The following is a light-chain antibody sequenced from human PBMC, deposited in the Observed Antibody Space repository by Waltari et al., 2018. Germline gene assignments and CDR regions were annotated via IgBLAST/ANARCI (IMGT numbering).Light chain of an antibody. Sequence: QSALTQPPSASGSPVQSVTISCPGTSSDVGGFDFVSWYQQHPGKVPRLMIYEVSKRPSGVPDRFSGSKSGNTASLTVSGLQVEDEADYYCSSFAGSSQMLFGGGTKLTVL. CDR3: SSFAGSSQML. J-gene: IGLJ2*01. CDR2: EVS. V-gene: IGLV2-8*01. CDR1: SSDVGGFDF.